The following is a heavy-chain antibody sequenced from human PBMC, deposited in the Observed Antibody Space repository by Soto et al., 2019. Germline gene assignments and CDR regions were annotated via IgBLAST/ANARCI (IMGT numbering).Heavy chain of an antibody. CDR2: IKADNTNT. CDR1: GFTFSGYT. V-gene: IGHV1-3*01. CDR3: AREGGGYVDY. Sequence: ASVKVSCKASGFTFSGYTIHWVRQAPGQRLEWMGWIKADNTNTKYSQKFQGRVTITRDTSASTVYMELSSLRSEDTAVYYCAREGGGYVDYWGRGTLVTVSS. J-gene: IGHJ4*02. D-gene: IGHD2-15*01.